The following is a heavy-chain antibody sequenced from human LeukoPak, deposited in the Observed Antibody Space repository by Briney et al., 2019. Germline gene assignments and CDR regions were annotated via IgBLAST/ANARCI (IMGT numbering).Heavy chain of an antibody. V-gene: IGHV1-2*02. CDR3: ARGRISYYYNDAFDI. D-gene: IGHD3-22*01. CDR2: INPNSGGT. Sequence: ASVKVSCKASGYTFTGYYMHWVRQAPGQGLEWMGWINPNSGGTNYAQKFQGRVTMTRDTSISTAYMELSRLRSDDTAVYYCARGRISYYYNDAFDIWGQGTMVTVSS. J-gene: IGHJ3*02. CDR1: GYTFTGYY.